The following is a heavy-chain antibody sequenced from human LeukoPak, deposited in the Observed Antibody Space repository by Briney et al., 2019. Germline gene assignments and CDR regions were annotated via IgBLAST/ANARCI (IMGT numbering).Heavy chain of an antibody. CDR1: GYTFTSYY. D-gene: IGHD2-15*01. V-gene: IGHV1-46*01. Sequence: ASVKVSCKASGYTFTSYYMHWVRQAPGQGLEWMGIINPSGGSTSYAQKFQGRVTMTRDTSTSTVYMELSSLRSEDTAVYYCARDGGKRVGYYYYMDVWGKGTTVTVSS. CDR2: INPSGGST. J-gene: IGHJ6*03. CDR3: ARDGGKRVGYYYYMDV.